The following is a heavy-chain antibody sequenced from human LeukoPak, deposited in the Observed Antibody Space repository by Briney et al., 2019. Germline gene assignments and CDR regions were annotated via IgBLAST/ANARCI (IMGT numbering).Heavy chain of an antibody. D-gene: IGHD2-2*01. Sequence: GGSLRLSCAASGFTFDDYAMHWVRQAPGKGLEWVSGISWNSGSIVYADSVKGRFTISRDNAKNSLYLQMNSLRAEDTALYYCASLNRADCSSTSCHTHYWGQGTLVTVSS. V-gene: IGHV3-9*01. CDR2: ISWNSGSI. CDR1: GFTFDDYA. J-gene: IGHJ4*02. CDR3: ASLNRADCSSTSCHTHY.